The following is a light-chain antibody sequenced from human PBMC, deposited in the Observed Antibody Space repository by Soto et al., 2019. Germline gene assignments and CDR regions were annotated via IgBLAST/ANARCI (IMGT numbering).Light chain of an antibody. CDR1: ESIRTW. CDR2: DAS. CDR3: QQYNNYPRT. Sequence: IRMTQSPSSFSASTGDRVTITCRASESIRTWLAWYQHKPGKAPKFLIYDASTLESGVPSRFSGSGSGTEFTLTISSLQPDDFATYYCQQYNNYPRTFGQGTKVDIK. J-gene: IGKJ1*01. V-gene: IGKV1-5*01.